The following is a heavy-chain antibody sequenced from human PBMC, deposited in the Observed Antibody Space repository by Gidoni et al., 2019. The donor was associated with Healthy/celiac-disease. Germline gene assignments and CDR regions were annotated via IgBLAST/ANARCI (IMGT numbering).Heavy chain of an antibody. CDR2: IIPILGIA. D-gene: IGHD2-15*01. J-gene: IGHJ4*02. CDR1: GGTFSSYT. CDR3: ARGNCSGGSCYDWGAIDY. V-gene: IGHV1-69*02. Sequence: QVQLVQSGAEVKKPGSSVKVSCKSSGGTFSSYTISWVRQAPGQGLEWMGRIIPILGIANYAQKFQGRVTSTADKSTSTAYMELSSLRSEDTAVYYCARGNCSGGSCYDWGAIDYWGQGTLVTVSS.